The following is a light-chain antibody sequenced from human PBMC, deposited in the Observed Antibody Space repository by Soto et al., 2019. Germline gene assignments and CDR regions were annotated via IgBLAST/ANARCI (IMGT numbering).Light chain of an antibody. Sequence: DIQMTPSPSTLSASVGDRVTITCRASQSISSWLAWYQQKPGKAPKLLIYDASSLESGVPSRFSGSGSGTEFTLTISSLQPDDFATYYCQQYNDYWTFGQGTKVDIK. V-gene: IGKV1-5*01. CDR1: QSISSW. CDR2: DAS. J-gene: IGKJ1*01. CDR3: QQYNDYWT.